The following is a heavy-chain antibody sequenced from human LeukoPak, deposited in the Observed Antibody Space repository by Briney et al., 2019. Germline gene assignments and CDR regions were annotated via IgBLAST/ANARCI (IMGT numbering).Heavy chain of an antibody. Sequence: PGGSLRLSCAASGFTFSSNSMNWVRQAPGKGLEWVSYISSSISTKYYADSGKGRFTISRDNAKNSLYLQMNSLRAEDTAVIYVARPLREDYVDYSLDYGGQETLATVS. CDR1: GFTFSSNS. CDR2: ISSSISTK. D-gene: IGHD3-16*01. J-gene: IGHJ4*02. V-gene: IGHV3-48*04. CDR3: ARPLREDYVDYSLDY.